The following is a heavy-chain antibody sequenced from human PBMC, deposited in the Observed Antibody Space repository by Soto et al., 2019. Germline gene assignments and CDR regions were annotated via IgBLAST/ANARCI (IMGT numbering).Heavy chain of an antibody. D-gene: IGHD6-6*01. CDR2: ISSSGNTM. V-gene: IGHV3-48*03. J-gene: IGHJ6*02. Sequence: VGSLRLSCAASGFTFSDYEINWVRQAPGKGLEWVSYISSSGNTMYYADSVKGRFTISRDNSKKSLYLQMNRLRADDTAVYYCAREGGTSSRNYLYYYGMDVWGRGTTVTVSS. CDR3: AREGGTSSRNYLYYYGMDV. CDR1: GFTFSDYE.